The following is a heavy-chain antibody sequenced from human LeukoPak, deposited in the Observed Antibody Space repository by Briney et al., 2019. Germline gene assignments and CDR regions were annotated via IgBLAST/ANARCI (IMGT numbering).Heavy chain of an antibody. CDR1: GFTFSSYA. D-gene: IGHD2-15*01. J-gene: IGHJ5*02. CDR2: ISYDGSNK. V-gene: IGHV3-30-3*01. CDR3: ARQRLGYCSGGSCYSSHNWFDP. Sequence: VRSLRLSCAASGFTFSSYAMHWVRDAPGRGLERGAVISYDGSNKYYADSVKGRFTISRDNSKNTLYLQMHSLRAEDTAVYYCARQRLGYCSGGSCYSSHNWFDPWGKGTLVTVSS.